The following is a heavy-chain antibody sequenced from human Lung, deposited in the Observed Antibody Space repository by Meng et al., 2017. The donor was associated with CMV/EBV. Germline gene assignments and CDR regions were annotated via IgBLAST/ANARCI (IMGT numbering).Heavy chain of an antibody. CDR2: ISSSSSTI. V-gene: IGHV3-48*04. D-gene: IGHD5-12*01. Sequence: GGSLRLSCAASGFTFSSYSMNWVRQAPGKGLEWVSYISSSSSTIYYADSVKGGFTIGRDNAKNSLYLQMNSLRAEDTAVYYWAREGRAIAIVAPGYYYGMDGGGQGTXVTVSS. J-gene: IGHJ6*02. CDR3: AREGRAIAIVAPGYYYGMDG. CDR1: GFTFSSYS.